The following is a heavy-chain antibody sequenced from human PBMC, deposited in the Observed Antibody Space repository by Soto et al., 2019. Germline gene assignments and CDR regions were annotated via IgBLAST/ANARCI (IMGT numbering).Heavy chain of an antibody. CDR2: IIPLVHII. V-gene: IGHV1-69*04. D-gene: IGHD3-22*01. J-gene: IGHJ3*01. CDR1: GGFYSIKT. CDR3: ARERRRDDSNTFDALDV. Sequence: QVQLVQSGAEVKKPVSSVKVSCKASGGFYSIKTISWVRQAPGQGLEWMGRIIPLVHIINNAQKLQGRVAISADKSTSTAYMELSSLKSDDTAIYVGARERRRDDSNTFDALDVWGHGTMVTVSS.